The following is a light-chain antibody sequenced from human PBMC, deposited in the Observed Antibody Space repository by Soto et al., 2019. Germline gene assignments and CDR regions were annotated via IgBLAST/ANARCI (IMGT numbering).Light chain of an antibody. V-gene: IGLV2-14*01. CDR2: DVS. CDR3: TSHTSSSPYV. Sequence: QSELTQPASVSGSPGQSITISCTGSSSDVGFYNYVSWYQRHPGKAPKLMIYDVSNRPSGVSNRFSGSKSGNTASLTIFGLQAEDEADYYCTSHTSSSPYVFGTGTKVT. J-gene: IGLJ1*01. CDR1: SSDVGFYNY.